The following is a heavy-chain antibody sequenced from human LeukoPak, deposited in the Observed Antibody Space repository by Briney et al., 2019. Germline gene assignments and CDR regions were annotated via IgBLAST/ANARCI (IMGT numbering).Heavy chain of an antibody. CDR1: GFTFSSYG. V-gene: IGHV3-48*01. J-gene: IGHJ3*02. CDR3: AKIAAIGKMRDAFDI. Sequence: GGSLRLSCAASGFTFSSYGMNWVRQAPGKGLEWVSYTSSRSNTIYYADSVKGRFTISRDNAKNSLYLQMNSLRAEDTAVYYCAKIAAIGKMRDAFDIWGQGTMVTVSS. D-gene: IGHD6-13*01. CDR2: TSSRSNTI.